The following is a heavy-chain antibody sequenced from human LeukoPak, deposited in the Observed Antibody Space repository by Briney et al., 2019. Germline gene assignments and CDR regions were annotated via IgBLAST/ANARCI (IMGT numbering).Heavy chain of an antibody. CDR2: LYTSGST. CDR3: ARGGSSGYYYG. D-gene: IGHD3-22*01. CDR1: GGSISSYY. J-gene: IGHJ4*02. Sequence: SETLSLTCTVSGGSISSYYGSWIRQPAGEGLEWIGRLYTSGSTNYNPSLKSRVTMSVDTTKNQFSLKLTSMTAADTAVYYCARGGSSGYYYGWGQGTLVTVSS. V-gene: IGHV4-4*07.